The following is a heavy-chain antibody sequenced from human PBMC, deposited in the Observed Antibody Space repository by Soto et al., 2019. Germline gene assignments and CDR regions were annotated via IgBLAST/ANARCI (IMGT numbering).Heavy chain of an antibody. V-gene: IGHV4-34*01. J-gene: IGHJ2*01. CDR2: INHSGST. D-gene: IGHD6-19*01. Sequence: QVQLQQWGAGLLKPSETLSLTCAVYGGSFSGYYWSWIRQPPGKGLEWIGEINHSGSTNYNPSLKSRVTVSVDTPKNPFSLKLSSVAAADTAVYYCARGGLDVRGWRNFDLWGRGTLVTVSS. CDR1: GGSFSGYY. CDR3: ARGGLDVRGWRNFDL.